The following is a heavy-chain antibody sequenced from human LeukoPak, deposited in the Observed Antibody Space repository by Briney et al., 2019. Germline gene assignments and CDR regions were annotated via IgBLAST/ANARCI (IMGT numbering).Heavy chain of an antibody. CDR1: GFTFSSYA. J-gene: IGHJ3*02. D-gene: IGHD2-2*01. Sequence: GGSLRLSCAASGFTFSSYAMSWVRQAPGKGLEWVSAISGSGGSTYYADSVKGRFTISRDNSKNTLYLQMNSLRAEDTAVYYCAKDRKGYCSSTSCPNAFDIWGQGTMVTVSS. CDR3: AKDRKGYCSSTSCPNAFDI. V-gene: IGHV3-23*01. CDR2: ISGSGGST.